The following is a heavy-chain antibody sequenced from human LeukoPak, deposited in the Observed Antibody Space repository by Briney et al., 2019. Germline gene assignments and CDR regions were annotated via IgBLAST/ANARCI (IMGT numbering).Heavy chain of an antibody. Sequence: ASVKVSCKASEYTFTTYAMHWVRQAPGQRPEWMGWINAGNGNTKYSQKFQGRVTITRDTSASTAYMELSSLRSEDTAVYYCARSEGYAAFDYWGQGTLVTVSS. CDR3: ARSEGYAAFDY. J-gene: IGHJ4*02. V-gene: IGHV1-3*01. CDR1: EYTFTTYA. CDR2: INAGNGNT. D-gene: IGHD5-18*01.